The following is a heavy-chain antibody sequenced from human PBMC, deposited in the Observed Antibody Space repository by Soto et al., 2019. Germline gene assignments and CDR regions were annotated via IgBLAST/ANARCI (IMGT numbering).Heavy chain of an antibody. CDR3: AKDDYSDPGYYYGLDV. CDR2: ISGSG. Sequence: GSLRLSSAASGXTLSIYSMTWVRQAPGKGLELVSTISGSGYYADCVKGRFTISRENSKNTLYLQMNSLRAEDTAVYYCAKDDYSDPGYYYGLDVWGLGTTGTVSS. J-gene: IGHJ6*02. V-gene: IGHV3-23*01. CDR1: GXTLSIYS. D-gene: IGHD5-12*01.